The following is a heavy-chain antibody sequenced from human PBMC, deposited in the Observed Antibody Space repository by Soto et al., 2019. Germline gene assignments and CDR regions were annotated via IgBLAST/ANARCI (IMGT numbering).Heavy chain of an antibody. CDR2: FDPEDGET. V-gene: IGHV1-24*01. D-gene: IGHD2-15*01. Sequence: KVSGYTLTELSMHWVRQAPGKGLEWMGGFDPEDGETIYAQKFQGRVTMTEDTSTDTAYMELSSLRSEDTAVYYCATTNRILYCSGGSCYDSNWFDPWGQGTLVTVSS. CDR3: ATTNRILYCSGGSCYDSNWFDP. J-gene: IGHJ5*02. CDR1: GYTLTELS.